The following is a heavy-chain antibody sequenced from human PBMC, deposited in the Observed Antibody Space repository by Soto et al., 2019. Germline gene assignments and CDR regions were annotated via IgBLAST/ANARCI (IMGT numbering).Heavy chain of an antibody. D-gene: IGHD2-15*01. CDR2: ITYDGRNK. V-gene: IGHV3-30*18. CDR3: AKDLIVVVVPGGAGLPYYFYYGMDV. Sequence: GGSLRLSCAASGFTFSSYGMHWVRQAPGKGLEWVAVITYDGRNKYYADSVKGRFTISRDNSKNTLYLQMNSLRAEDTAVYYCAKDLIVVVVPGGAGLPYYFYYGMDVLGQGTTVTVSS. CDR1: GFTFSSYG. J-gene: IGHJ6*02.